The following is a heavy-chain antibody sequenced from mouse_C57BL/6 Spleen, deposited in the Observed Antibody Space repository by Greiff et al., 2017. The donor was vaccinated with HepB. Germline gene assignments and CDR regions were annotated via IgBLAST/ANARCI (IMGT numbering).Heavy chain of an antibody. CDR1: GYTFTSYW. D-gene: IGHD3-2*02. CDR2: IDPNSGGT. V-gene: IGHV1-72*01. Sequence: QVQLQQPGAELVKPGASVKLSCKASGYTFTSYWMHWVKQRPGRGLEWIGRIDPNSGGTKYNEKFKSKATLTVDKPSSKAYMHLSSLTSEDSAVYYCARQAAQATIFAYWGQGTLVTVSA. CDR3: ARQAAQATIFAY. J-gene: IGHJ3*01.